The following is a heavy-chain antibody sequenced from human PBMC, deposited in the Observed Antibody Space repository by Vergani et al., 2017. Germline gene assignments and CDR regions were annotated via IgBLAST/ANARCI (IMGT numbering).Heavy chain of an antibody. CDR2: IIPIFGTA. J-gene: IGHJ6*03. CDR3: ARFVKRVTMVRGVIIQYYYYMDV. D-gene: IGHD3-10*01. CDR1: GGTFSSYA. Sequence: QVQLVQSGAEVKKPGSSVKVSCKASGGTFSSYAISWVRQAPGQGLEWMGGIIPIFGTANYAQKFQGRVTMTRNTSISTAYMELSSLRSEDTAVYYCARFVKRVTMVRGVIIQYYYYMDVWGKGTTVTVSS. V-gene: IGHV1-69*06.